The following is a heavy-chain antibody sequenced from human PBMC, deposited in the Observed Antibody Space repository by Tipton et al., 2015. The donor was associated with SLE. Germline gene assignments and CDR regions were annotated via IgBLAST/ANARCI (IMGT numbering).Heavy chain of an antibody. D-gene: IGHD5-24*01. CDR1: GFTFSDYY. Sequence: SLRLSCAASGFTFSDYYMSWIRQAPGKGLEWVSYISSSGSTLYYADSVKGRFTISRDNAKNSLYLQMNSRRAEDTAVYYCARVLGDGYNSAYWGQGSLVTVSS. V-gene: IGHV3-11*01. J-gene: IGHJ4*02. CDR2: ISSSGSTL. CDR3: ARVLGDGYNSAY.